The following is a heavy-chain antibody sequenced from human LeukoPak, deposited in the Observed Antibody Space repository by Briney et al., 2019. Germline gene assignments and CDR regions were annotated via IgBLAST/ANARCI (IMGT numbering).Heavy chain of an antibody. CDR1: GGSISSYY. Sequence: PSETLSLTCTVSGGSISSYYWSWIRQPPGKGLEWIGYIYYSGSTNYNPSLKSRVTISVDTSKNQFSLTLSSVTAADTAVYYCARSGEWELLLGYYYYGMDVWGQGTTVTVSS. D-gene: IGHD1-26*01. CDR2: IYYSGST. V-gene: IGHV4-59*08. CDR3: ARSGEWELLLGYYYYGMDV. J-gene: IGHJ6*02.